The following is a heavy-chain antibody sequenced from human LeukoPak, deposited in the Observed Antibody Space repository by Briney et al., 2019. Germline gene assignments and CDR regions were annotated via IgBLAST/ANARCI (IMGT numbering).Heavy chain of an antibody. J-gene: IGHJ5*02. CDR3: ARTTVTPSWFDP. CDR2: ISSSSAYI. CDR1: GFTFSSYT. V-gene: IGHV3-21*01. Sequence: PGGSLRLSCAASGFTFSSYTMNWVRQAPGKGLEWVSSISSSSAYIYYADSVNVRFTISRDNAKNSLYLQMNSLRAEDTAVYFCARTTVTPSWFDPWGQGTLVTVSS. D-gene: IGHD4-17*01.